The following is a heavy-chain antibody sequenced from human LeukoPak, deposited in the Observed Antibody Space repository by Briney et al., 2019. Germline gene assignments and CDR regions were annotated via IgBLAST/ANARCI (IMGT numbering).Heavy chain of an antibody. J-gene: IGHJ3*02. V-gene: IGHV3-23*01. CDR2: NSGSGGST. CDR3: AKDLVGRLGELSYDAFDI. D-gene: IGHD3-16*02. CDR1: GFTFSSYA. Sequence: PGGSLRLSCAASGFTFSSYAMSWVRQAPGKGLEWVSANSGSGGSTYYADSVKGRFTISRDNSKNTLYLQMNSLRAEDTAVYYCAKDLVGRLGELSYDAFDIWGQGTMVTVSS.